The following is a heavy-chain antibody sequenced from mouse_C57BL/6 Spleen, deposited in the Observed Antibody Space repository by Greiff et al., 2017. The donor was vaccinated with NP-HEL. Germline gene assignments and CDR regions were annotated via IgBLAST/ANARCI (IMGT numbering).Heavy chain of an antibody. Sequence: VQLQQSGPELVKPGASVKISCKASGYTFTDYYMNWVKQSHGKSLEWIGDINPNNGGTSYNQKFKGKATLTVDKSSSTAYMELRSLTSEDSAVYYCARGYYGSRDYWGQGTTLTVSS. CDR1: GYTFTDYY. CDR3: ARGYYGSRDY. J-gene: IGHJ2*01. D-gene: IGHD1-1*01. CDR2: INPNNGGT. V-gene: IGHV1-26*01.